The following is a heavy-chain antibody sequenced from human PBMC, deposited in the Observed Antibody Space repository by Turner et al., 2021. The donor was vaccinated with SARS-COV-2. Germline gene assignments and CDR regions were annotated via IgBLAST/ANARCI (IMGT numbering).Heavy chain of an antibody. V-gene: IGHV3-48*01. D-gene: IGHD3-3*01. J-gene: IGHJ4*02. CDR3: AREHYDFWSGYFY. CDR2: ISGTTTTI. CDR1: GFTLITYS. Sequence: EVQLVESGGGLVQPARSLRLPCPAPGFTLITYSMSWVRQAPGKGPEWVSYISGTTTTIYCADSVKGRFTISRDNAKNSLYLQMNNLRAEDTAMYYCAREHYDFWSGYFYWGQGTLVTVSS.